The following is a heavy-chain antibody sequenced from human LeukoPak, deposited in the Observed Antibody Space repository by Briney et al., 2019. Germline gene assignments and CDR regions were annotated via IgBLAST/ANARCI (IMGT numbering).Heavy chain of an antibody. Sequence: GGSLRLSCAASGFTFSSYAMSWVRQAPGKGLEWVSAISGSGGSTYYADSVKGRFTISRDNSKNTLYLQMNSLRAEDTAVYYCAKVRGSSRGSGSYYGTIYFDYWGQGTLVTVSS. V-gene: IGHV3-23*01. CDR2: ISGSGGST. CDR3: AKVRGSSRGSGSYYGTIYFDY. J-gene: IGHJ4*02. CDR1: GFTFSSYA. D-gene: IGHD3-10*01.